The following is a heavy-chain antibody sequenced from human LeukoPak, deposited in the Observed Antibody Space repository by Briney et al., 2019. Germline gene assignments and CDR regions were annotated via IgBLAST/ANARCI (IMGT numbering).Heavy chain of an antibody. CDR2: IWYDGSNK. J-gene: IGHJ6*02. CDR3: ARDRDYDFWSGYYSNYYYGMDV. Sequence: GGSLRLSCAASGFTFSSYGMHWVRQAPGKGLEWVAVIWYDGSNKYYADSVKGRFTISRDNSKNTLYLQMNSLRAEDTAVYYCARDRDYDFWSGYYSNYYYGMDVWGQGNTVTVSS. D-gene: IGHD3-3*01. CDR1: GFTFSSYG. V-gene: IGHV3-33*08.